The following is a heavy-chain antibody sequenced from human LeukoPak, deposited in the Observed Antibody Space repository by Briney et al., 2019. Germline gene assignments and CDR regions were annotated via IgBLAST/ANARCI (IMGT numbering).Heavy chain of an antibody. J-gene: IGHJ1*01. CDR1: GFTFSTYA. D-gene: IGHD2-21*02. CDR3: SKRGSDSPSCFQH. CDR2: ISSSGADK. V-gene: IGHV3-23*01. Sequence: GGSLRLSCAASGFTFSTYAMTWVRQDPGKGPEWVSAISSSGADKHYADSVKGRFTFSRDNSKNTLYLQMNSLRAEDTAVYYCSKRGSDSPSCFQHWGQGTLVTVSS.